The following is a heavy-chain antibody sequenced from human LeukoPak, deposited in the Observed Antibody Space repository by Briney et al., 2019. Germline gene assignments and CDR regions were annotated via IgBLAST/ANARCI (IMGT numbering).Heavy chain of an antibody. CDR3: ARDSSGWYAGSFDY. V-gene: IGHV3-30*04. J-gene: IGHJ4*01. Sequence: GRSLRLSCAASEFTISSYAMHWVRQAPGKGLEWAAVISYDGSNKYYADSVKGRFTISRDNSKNTLYLQMNSLRAEDTAVYYCARDSSGWYAGSFDYWGHGTLVTVSS. CDR2: ISYDGSNK. D-gene: IGHD6-19*01. CDR1: EFTISSYA.